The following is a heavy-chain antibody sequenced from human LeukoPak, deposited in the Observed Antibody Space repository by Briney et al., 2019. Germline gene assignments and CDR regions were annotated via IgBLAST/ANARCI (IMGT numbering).Heavy chain of an antibody. J-gene: IGHJ5*02. V-gene: IGHV1-18*01. Sequence: ASVKVSCKASGYTFISYGISWVRQAPGQGLEWMGWISAYNGNTNYAQKLQGRVTMTTDTSTSTAYMELRSLRSDGTAVYYCARGGRYFDWLQNWFDPWGQGTLVTVSS. CDR3: ARGGRYFDWLQNWFDP. CDR2: ISAYNGNT. D-gene: IGHD3-9*01. CDR1: GYTFISYG.